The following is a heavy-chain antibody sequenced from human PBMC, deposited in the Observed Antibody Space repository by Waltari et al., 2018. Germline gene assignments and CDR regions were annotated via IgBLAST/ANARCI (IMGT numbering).Heavy chain of an antibody. D-gene: IGHD5-18*01. Sequence: QVHLVQSGAEVRTPGASVKVPCKASGDTFPSHYMHWVRQAPGQGLEWMGIIDPSGGNRTYAQNFQGRVTLTTDTSTNTVYMDLSSLRSEDTAIYYCARADGYSYGPDYWGQGTLVTVSS. CDR3: ARADGYSYGPDY. CDR2: IDPSGGNR. J-gene: IGHJ4*02. V-gene: IGHV1-46*01. CDR1: GDTFPSHY.